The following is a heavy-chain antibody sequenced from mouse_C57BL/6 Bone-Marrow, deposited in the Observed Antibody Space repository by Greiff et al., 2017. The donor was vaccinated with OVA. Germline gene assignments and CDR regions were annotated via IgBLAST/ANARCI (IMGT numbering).Heavy chain of an antibody. Sequence: DVMLVESGGGLVQPGGSLKLSCAASGFTFSDYYMYWVRQTPEKRLEWVAYISNGGGSTYYPDTVKSRFTISRDNAKNTLYLQMSRLKSEDTAMYYCARGGYYGSSLDWYFDVWGTGTTVTVSS. V-gene: IGHV5-12*01. D-gene: IGHD1-1*01. J-gene: IGHJ1*03. CDR2: ISNGGGST. CDR1: GFTFSDYY. CDR3: ARGGYYGSSLDWYFDV.